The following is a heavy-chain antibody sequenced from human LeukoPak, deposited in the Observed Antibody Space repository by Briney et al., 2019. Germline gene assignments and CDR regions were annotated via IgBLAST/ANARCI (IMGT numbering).Heavy chain of an antibody. CDR2: ISPDSGGT. CDR3: AAVECTSSSCYSDRGWFDP. Sequence: GASVKVSCKASGYTFTGYYIHWVRQAPGQGLEWMGWISPDSGGTSYAQNFQGRVTMTRDTSTRTAYLEVSRLRSDDTAVYYCAAVECTSSSCYSDRGWFDPWGQGTLVTVSS. D-gene: IGHD2-2*01. V-gene: IGHV1-2*02. J-gene: IGHJ5*02. CDR1: GYTFTGYY.